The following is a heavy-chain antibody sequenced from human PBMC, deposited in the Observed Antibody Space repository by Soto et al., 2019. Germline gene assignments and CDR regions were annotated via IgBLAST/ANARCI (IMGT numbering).Heavy chain of an antibody. CDR3: ARDRSHSRGYSYGYYNWFDP. CDR1: GFTFGGYA. V-gene: IGHV3-30-3*01. CDR2: ISYDGSNK. J-gene: IGHJ5*02. D-gene: IGHD5-18*01. Sequence: SLRLSCAASGFTFGGYAMHCVRQAPGKGLEWVAVISYDGSNKYYADSVKGRFTISRDNSKNTLYLQMNSLRAEDTAVYYCARDRSHSRGYSYGYYNWFDPWGQGTLVTVSS.